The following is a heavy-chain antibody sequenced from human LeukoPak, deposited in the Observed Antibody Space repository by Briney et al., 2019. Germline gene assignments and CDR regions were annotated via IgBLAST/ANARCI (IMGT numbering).Heavy chain of an antibody. V-gene: IGHV4-4*07. CDR2: IYTSGST. Sequence: SETLYLTCTVSGGSISSYYWSWIRQPAGKGLEWIGRIYTSGSTNYNPSLKSRVTMSVDTSKNEFSLNLSALTAAHTAGYYFPGLKLLWFGELPRSDAFDILGQGTMVTVSS. CDR3: PGLKLLWFGELPRSDAFDI. J-gene: IGHJ3*02. D-gene: IGHD3-10*01. CDR1: GGSISSYY.